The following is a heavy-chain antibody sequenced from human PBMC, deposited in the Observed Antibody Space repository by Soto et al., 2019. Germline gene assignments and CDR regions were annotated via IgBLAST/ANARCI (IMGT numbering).Heavy chain of an antibody. D-gene: IGHD3-16*01. J-gene: IGHJ4*02. CDR2: IWYDGINK. Sequence: QEQLVESGGGVAQPGRSLRLSCAASGFTFTNYGMQWVRQAPGKGLEWVAVIWYDGINKHYAESVKGRFSITRDDSKNTLYLQMNSLRVEDTAVYHCARVDPNYASDFWGQATLVTVSS. CDR1: GFTFTNYG. CDR3: ARVDPNYASDF. V-gene: IGHV3-33*01.